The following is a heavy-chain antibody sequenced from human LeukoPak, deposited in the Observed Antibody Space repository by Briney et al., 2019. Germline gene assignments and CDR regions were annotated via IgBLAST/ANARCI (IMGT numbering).Heavy chain of an antibody. D-gene: IGHD4-17*01. Sequence: QPGGSLRLSCAASGFTVINYYMSWVRQAPGKGLEWVAVIYGGGGTYYTDSVKGRFTISRDNSKNTLYLQMNSLRAEDTAVYYCARAYGDYRRFNWYFDLWGRGTLVTVSS. CDR3: ARAYGDYRRFNWYFDL. J-gene: IGHJ2*01. CDR2: IYGGGGT. CDR1: GFTVINYY. V-gene: IGHV3-53*01.